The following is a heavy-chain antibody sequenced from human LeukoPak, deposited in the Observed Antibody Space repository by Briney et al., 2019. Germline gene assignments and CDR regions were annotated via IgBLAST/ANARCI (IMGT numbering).Heavy chain of an antibody. Sequence: SETLSLTCTVSGGSIRSHYWNWIRQPPGKGLEYIGYIYYTGSTNYNPSLKSRVTISIDTTKNQFSLKLSSVTAADTAVYYCARAITTRGYSGYDRVPAFDYWGQGTLVTVSS. CDR1: GGSIRSHY. CDR3: ARAITTRGYSGYDRVPAFDY. D-gene: IGHD5-12*01. V-gene: IGHV4-59*11. J-gene: IGHJ4*02. CDR2: IYYTGST.